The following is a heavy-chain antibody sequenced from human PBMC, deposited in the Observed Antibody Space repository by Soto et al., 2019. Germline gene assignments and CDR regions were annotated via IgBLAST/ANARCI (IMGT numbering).Heavy chain of an antibody. D-gene: IGHD6-19*01. CDR1: GGSISSGGYY. CDR3: ARESSLYSSGGGARFDY. CDR2: IYYSGST. Sequence: QVQLQESGPGLVKPSQTLSLTCTVSGGSISSGGYYWSWIRQHPGKGLEWIGYIYYSGSTYYNPYLKSRVTISVDTSKNQFALKLSSVTAADTAVYYCARESSLYSSGGGARFDYWGQGTLVTVSS. J-gene: IGHJ4*02. V-gene: IGHV4-31*03.